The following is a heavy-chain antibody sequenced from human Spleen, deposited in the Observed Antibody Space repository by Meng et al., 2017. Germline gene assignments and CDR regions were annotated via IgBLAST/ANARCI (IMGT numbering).Heavy chain of an antibody. D-gene: IGHD3-10*01. Sequence: VQLVQSGSGLKKPGASVKVSCKASGYTFTSYPMNWVRQAPGQGLEWMGWINPNSGGTNYAQKFQGRVTMTRDTSISTAYMELSRPRSDDTAVYYCARDEWFGELSWFDPWGQGTLVTVSS. CDR3: ARDEWFGELSWFDP. CDR1: GYTFTSYP. J-gene: IGHJ5*02. CDR2: INPNSGGT. V-gene: IGHV1-2*02.